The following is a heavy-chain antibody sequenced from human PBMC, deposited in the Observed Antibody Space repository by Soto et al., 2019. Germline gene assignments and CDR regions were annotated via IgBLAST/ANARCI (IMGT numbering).Heavy chain of an antibody. CDR2: IYHSETT. J-gene: IGHJ4*02. V-gene: IGHV4-61*08. CDR3: ARYRDYGDYGYFDS. Sequence: AEPLSLTCTVSGSSVIVGVYYWTWSSQPPGKGLEWIGYIYHSETTNYNASLRSRVTISVATSKNQFSLRLTSVTAADTAVYYCARYRDYGDYGYFDSWGQGNLVTVSS. D-gene: IGHD4-17*01. CDR1: GSSVIVGVYY.